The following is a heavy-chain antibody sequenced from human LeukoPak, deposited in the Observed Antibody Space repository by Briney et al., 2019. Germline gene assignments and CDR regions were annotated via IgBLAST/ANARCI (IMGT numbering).Heavy chain of an antibody. CDR3: ARWGHSATYSSLYAFDI. CDR2: IHNSGSS. D-gene: IGHD1-26*01. J-gene: IGHJ3*02. Sequence: SETLSLTCTVSGGSISRYSWNWIRQPPGKGLEWIGYIHNSGSSTHNPSLNSRVTISIDASKNQFSLKLSSVTAADTAVYYCARWGHSATYSSLYAFDIWGQGTMVTVSS. CDR1: GGSISRYS. V-gene: IGHV4-59*08.